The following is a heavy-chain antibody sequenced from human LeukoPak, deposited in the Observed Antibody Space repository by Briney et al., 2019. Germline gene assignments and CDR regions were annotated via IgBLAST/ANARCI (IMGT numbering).Heavy chain of an antibody. J-gene: IGHJ6*03. V-gene: IGHV1-8*03. D-gene: IGHD3-10*01. CDR2: MNPNSGNT. Sequence: ASVKVSCKASGYTFTGYYMHWVRQATGQGLEWMGWMNPNSGNTGYAQKFQGRVTITRNTSISTAYMELSSLRSEDTAVYYCARGPSRFGYYYYYYMDVWGKGTTVTVSS. CDR1: GYTFTGYY. CDR3: ARGPSRFGYYYYYYMDV.